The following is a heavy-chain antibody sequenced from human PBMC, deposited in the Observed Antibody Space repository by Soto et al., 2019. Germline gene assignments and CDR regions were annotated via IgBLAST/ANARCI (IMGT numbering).Heavy chain of an antibody. CDR2: IYYSGST. CDR3: ARQWLWGSYEWVGYYYYGMDV. CDR1: GGSISRISYY. D-gene: IGHD3-16*01. V-gene: IGHV4-39*01. Sequence: SETLSLTCPVSGGSISRISYYWGWIRQPPGKGLEWIGSIYYSGSTYYNPSLKSRVTISVDTSKNQFSLKLSSVTAADTAVYYCARQWLWGSYEWVGYYYYGMDVWGQGTTVS. J-gene: IGHJ6*02.